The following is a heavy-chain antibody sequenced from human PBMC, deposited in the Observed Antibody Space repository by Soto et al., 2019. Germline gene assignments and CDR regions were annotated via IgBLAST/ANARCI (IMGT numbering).Heavy chain of an antibody. Sequence: QVQLVQSGAEVRKPGASVKVSCKASGYTFTDYYIQWVRQAPGQEPEWMGWINPNSGGTNYAQKFQGWVTMTRDTSISTAYMELSRLTSDDTAVYYCARDRIAVAVTRTSFYSYGMDVWGQGTTVTVSS. D-gene: IGHD6-19*01. V-gene: IGHV1-2*04. J-gene: IGHJ6*02. CDR2: INPNSGGT. CDR1: GYTFTDYY. CDR3: ARDRIAVAVTRTSFYSYGMDV.